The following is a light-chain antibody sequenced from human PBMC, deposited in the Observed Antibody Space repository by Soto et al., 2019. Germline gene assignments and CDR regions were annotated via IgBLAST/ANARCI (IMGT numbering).Light chain of an antibody. CDR1: QTVRNNY. CDR2: NSS. Sequence: EIVLTQSPGTLSLSPGERATLSCRASQTVRNNYLAWYQQKPGQAPRLLIYNSSTRPTGIPDRFSGSGSGTDFSLTIRRLEPEDFALYFCHQYRDLPQTFGLGTRVEI. J-gene: IGKJ1*01. CDR3: HQYRDLPQT. V-gene: IGKV3-20*01.